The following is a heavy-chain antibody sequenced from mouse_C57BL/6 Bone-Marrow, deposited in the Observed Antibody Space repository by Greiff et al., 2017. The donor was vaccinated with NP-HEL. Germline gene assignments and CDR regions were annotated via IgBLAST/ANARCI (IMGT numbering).Heavy chain of an antibody. CDR1: GFTFSDYG. Sequence: EVMLVESGGGLVQPGGSLKLSCAASGFTFSDYGMAWVRQAPRKGPEWVAFISNLAYSIYYADTVTGRFTISRENAKNTLYLEMSSLRSEDTAMYYCARLLLKDYLYFDVWGTGTTVTVSS. CDR2: ISNLAYSI. CDR3: ARLLLKDYLYFDV. J-gene: IGHJ1*03. V-gene: IGHV5-15*01.